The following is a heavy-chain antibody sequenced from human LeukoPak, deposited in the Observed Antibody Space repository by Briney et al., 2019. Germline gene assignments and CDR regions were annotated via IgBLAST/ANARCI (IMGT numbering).Heavy chain of an antibody. CDR2: ISWNSGSI. D-gene: IGHD2-15*01. V-gene: IGHV3-9*03. J-gene: IGHJ4*02. CDR3: AKSSDCSGGSCTNYFDY. Sequence: PGRSLRLSCAASGFTLDDYAMHWVRQAPGKGLEWVSGISWNSGSIGYADSVKGRFTISRDNAKNSLYLQMNSLRAEDMALYYCAKSSDCSGGSCTNYFDYWGQGTLVTVSS. CDR1: GFTLDDYA.